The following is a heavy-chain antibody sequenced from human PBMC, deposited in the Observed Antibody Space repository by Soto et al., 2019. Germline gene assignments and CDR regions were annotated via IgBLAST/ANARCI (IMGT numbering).Heavy chain of an antibody. Sequence: ASVKVSCKASGYTFTSYGISWLRQAPGQGLEWMGWISAYNGNTNYAQKLQGRVTMTTDTSTSTAYMELRSLRSDDTAVYYCAREFQGYDFWSGYNSDPLTSYYYGMDVWGQGTTVTVSS. CDR2: ISAYNGNT. D-gene: IGHD3-3*01. CDR3: AREFQGYDFWSGYNSDPLTSYYYGMDV. V-gene: IGHV1-18*04. CDR1: GYTFTSYG. J-gene: IGHJ6*02.